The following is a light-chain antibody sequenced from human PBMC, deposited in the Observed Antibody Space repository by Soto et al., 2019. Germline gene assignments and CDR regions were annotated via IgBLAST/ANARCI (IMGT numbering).Light chain of an antibody. J-gene: IGLJ2*01. V-gene: IGLV2-14*01. Sequence: QSALTQPASVSGSPRQSITISCTGTSSDVGTYNYVSWYQQHPGKTPKLMIYDVSYRPSGVSDRFSGSKSGNTASLTISGLQAEDEADYYCSSYTSSSTSVVFGGGTKLTVL. CDR1: SSDVGTYNY. CDR2: DVS. CDR3: SSYTSSSTSVV.